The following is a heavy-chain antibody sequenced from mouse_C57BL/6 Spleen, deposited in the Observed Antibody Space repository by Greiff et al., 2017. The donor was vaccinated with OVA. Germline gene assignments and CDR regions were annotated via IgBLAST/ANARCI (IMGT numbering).Heavy chain of an antibody. J-gene: IGHJ2*01. CDR1: GFTFSSYG. V-gene: IGHV5-6*01. Sequence: EVQLVESGGDLVKPGGSLKLSCAASGFTFSSYGMSWVRQTPDKRLEWVATISSGGSYTYYPDSVKGRFTISRDNAKNTLYLQMSSLKSEDTAMYYCAREGYGNLFDYWGQGTTLTVSS. CDR2: ISSGGSYT. CDR3: AREGYGNLFDY. D-gene: IGHD2-1*01.